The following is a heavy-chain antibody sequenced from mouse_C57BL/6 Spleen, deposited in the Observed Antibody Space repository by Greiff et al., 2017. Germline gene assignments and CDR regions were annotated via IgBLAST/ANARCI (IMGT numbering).Heavy chain of an antibody. CDR1: GYSITSGYY. V-gene: IGHV3-6*01. J-gene: IGHJ2*01. CDR3: ARKLGRDYFDY. Sequence: DVQLQESGPGLVKPSQSLSLTCSVTGYSITSGYYWNWIRQFPGNKLEWMGYISYDGSNNYNPSLKNRISITRDTSKNQFFLKLNSVTTEDTATYYCARKLGRDYFDYWGQGTTLTVSS. D-gene: IGHD4-1*01. CDR2: ISYDGSN.